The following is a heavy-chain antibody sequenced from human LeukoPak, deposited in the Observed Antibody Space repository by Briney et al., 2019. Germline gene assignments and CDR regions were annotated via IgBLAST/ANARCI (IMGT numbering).Heavy chain of an antibody. J-gene: IGHJ4*02. V-gene: IGHV4-4*02. CDR2: IYHSGST. Sequence: SETLSHTCDVSGDSISGSNWWNWVRQPPGKGLEWIGGIYHSGSTNYNPSLKRRVTMSVDKSKNQFSLKLSSVTAADTAVFYCVRRRYNYGFDSWGQGTLVTVSS. CDR1: GDSISGSNW. D-gene: IGHD5-18*01. CDR3: VRRRYNYGFDS.